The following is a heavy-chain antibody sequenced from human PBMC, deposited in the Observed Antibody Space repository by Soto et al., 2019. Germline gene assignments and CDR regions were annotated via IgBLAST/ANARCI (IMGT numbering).Heavy chain of an antibody. CDR3: ARVAGKERHYYYYLDV. CDR1: GFTFSNYW. J-gene: IGHJ6*03. CDR2: ISSSRSIK. Sequence: GSLRLSCAASGFTFSNYWMSWVRQAPGKGLEWVSYISSSRSIKYYADSVKGRFTISRDNAKNSLYLQMNSLRAEDTAVYYCARVAGKERHYYYYLDVWGKGTTVTVSS. V-gene: IGHV3-48*01.